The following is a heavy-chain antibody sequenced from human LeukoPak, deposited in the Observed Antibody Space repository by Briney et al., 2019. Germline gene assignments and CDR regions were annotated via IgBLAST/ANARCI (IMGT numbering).Heavy chain of an antibody. D-gene: IGHD5-12*01. CDR3: ARHGEGYDYFDY. CDR2: IDPSDSYT. Sequence: GESLKISCKGSGYSFTSYWISWVRQMPGKGLEWMGRIDPSDSYTNYSPSFQGHVTILADKSISTAYLQWSSLKASDTAMYYCARHGEGYDYFDYWGQGTLVTVSS. J-gene: IGHJ4*02. V-gene: IGHV5-10-1*01. CDR1: GYSFTSYW.